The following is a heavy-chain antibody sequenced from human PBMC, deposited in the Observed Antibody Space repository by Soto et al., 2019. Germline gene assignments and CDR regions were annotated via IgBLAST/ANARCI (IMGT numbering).Heavy chain of an antibody. CDR2: IKSKTDGGTA. Sequence: GGSLRLSCAASGFTFSNAWMSWVRQAPGKGLEWVGRIKSKTDGGTADYAAPVKGRFTISRDDSKNTLYLQMNSLKTEDTAVYYCTTDADIVVVPAATYFDYWGQGTLVTVSS. CDR1: GFTFSNAW. CDR3: TTDADIVVVPAATYFDY. D-gene: IGHD2-2*01. V-gene: IGHV3-15*01. J-gene: IGHJ4*02.